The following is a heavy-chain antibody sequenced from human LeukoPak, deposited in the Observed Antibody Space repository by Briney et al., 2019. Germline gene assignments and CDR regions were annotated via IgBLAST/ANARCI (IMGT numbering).Heavy chain of an antibody. V-gene: IGHV1-2*02. CDR3: ATTSYCSGGSCYSEDY. Sequence: ASVKVSCKASGYTFTGYYMHWVRQAPGQGLEWMGWINPNSGGTNYAQKFQGRVTMTRDTSISTAYMELSRLRSDDTAVYYCATTSYCSGGSCYSEDYWGQGTPVTVSS. CDR1: GYTFTGYY. CDR2: INPNSGGT. D-gene: IGHD2-15*01. J-gene: IGHJ4*02.